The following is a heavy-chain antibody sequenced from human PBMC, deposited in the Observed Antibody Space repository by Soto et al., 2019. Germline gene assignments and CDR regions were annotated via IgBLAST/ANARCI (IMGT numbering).Heavy chain of an antibody. D-gene: IGHD2-8*01. CDR1: GYTFTSYG. V-gene: IGHV1-18*01. CDR2: ISADNGNT. J-gene: IGHJ5*02. CDR3: ARDHGIVLMVYAINSWFDP. Sequence: QVQLVQSGAEVKKPGSSVKVSCKASGYTFTSYGISWVRQAPGQGLEWMGWISADNGNTNYAQKLQGRVTMTTDTSTSKAYMELRSLRSDDTGVYYCARDHGIVLMVYAINSWFDPWGQGTVVTVSS.